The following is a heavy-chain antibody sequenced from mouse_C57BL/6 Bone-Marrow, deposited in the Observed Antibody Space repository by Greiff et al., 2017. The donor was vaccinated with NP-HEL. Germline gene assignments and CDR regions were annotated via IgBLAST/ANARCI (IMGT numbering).Heavy chain of an antibody. D-gene: IGHD4-1*01. V-gene: IGHV7-1*01. CDR1: GFTFSDFY. CDR2: SRNKANDYTT. Sequence: EVKLVESGGGLVQSGRSLRLSCATSGFTFSDFYMEWVRQAPGKGLEWIAASRNKANDYTTEYSASVKGRFIVARDTSQSILYLQMNALRAEDTAIYYCARDAPNCDYFDYWGQGTTLTVSS. CDR3: ARDAPNCDYFDY. J-gene: IGHJ2*01.